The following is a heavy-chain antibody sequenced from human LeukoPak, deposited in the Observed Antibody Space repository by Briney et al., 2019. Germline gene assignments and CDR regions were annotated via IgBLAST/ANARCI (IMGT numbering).Heavy chain of an antibody. CDR3: ATYSYGELNWFDP. CDR2: IIPVFGTA. CDR1: GGTFSSYA. D-gene: IGHD4-17*01. Sequence: ASVKVSCKASGGTFSSYAISWVRQAPGQGLEWMGGIIPVFGTANYAQKFQGRVTITADKSTSTAYMELSSLRSEDTAVYYCATYSYGELNWFDPWGQGTLVTVSS. V-gene: IGHV1-69*06. J-gene: IGHJ5*02.